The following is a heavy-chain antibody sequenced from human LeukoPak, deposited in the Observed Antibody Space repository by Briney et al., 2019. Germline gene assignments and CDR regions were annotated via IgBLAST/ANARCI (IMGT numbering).Heavy chain of an antibody. Sequence: GGSLRLSCAVSGFTFRGAAMTWVRQAPGKGLEWVSLISSSGNNAYYADSVKGRFTISRDNSKNTLYLQMNSLRAEDTAAYHCAKSLSSSGIIKAGLEYWGQGMLVTVSS. D-gene: IGHD1-14*01. CDR1: GFTFRGAA. CDR3: AKSLSSSGIIKAGLEY. J-gene: IGHJ4*02. V-gene: IGHV3-23*01. CDR2: ISSSGNNA.